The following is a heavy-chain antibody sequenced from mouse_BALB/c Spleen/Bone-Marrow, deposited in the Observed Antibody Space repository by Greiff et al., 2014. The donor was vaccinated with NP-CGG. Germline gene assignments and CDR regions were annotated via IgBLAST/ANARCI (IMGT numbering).Heavy chain of an antibody. CDR3: ALNWDSAY. CDR1: GFTFSSYG. J-gene: IGHJ3*01. V-gene: IGHV5-6*01. D-gene: IGHD4-1*02. CDR2: INNGGTYT. Sequence: EVQLVESGGDLVKPGGSLKLSCAASGFTFSSYGMSWVRQTPDERLEWVATINNGGTYTYYPDSVKGRFTISRDNAKNTLYLQMSSLKSGDTAMYYCALNWDSAYWGQGTLVTVSA.